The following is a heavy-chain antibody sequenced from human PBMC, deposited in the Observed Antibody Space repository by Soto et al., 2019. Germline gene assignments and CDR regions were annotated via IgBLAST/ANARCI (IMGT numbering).Heavy chain of an antibody. V-gene: IGHV3-7*01. CDR3: ARTIVVVVPDNFDH. D-gene: IGHD3-22*01. Sequence: PGGSLRLSXAASGFTIGDYWMSWVRQAPGKGLEWVANIKQDGSEKYYVDSVKGRFTISRDSAKNSLYLQMNSLRGEDTAVYYCARTIVVVVPDNFDHWGQGTLVTVSS. J-gene: IGHJ4*02. CDR2: IKQDGSEK. CDR1: GFTIGDYW.